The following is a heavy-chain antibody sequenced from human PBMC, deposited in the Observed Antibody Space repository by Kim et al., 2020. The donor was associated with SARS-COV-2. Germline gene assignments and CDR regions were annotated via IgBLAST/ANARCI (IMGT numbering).Heavy chain of an antibody. V-gene: IGHV1-3*01. Sequence: ASGYALRGYAMHWMRQAPGQRREWMGWINGGNGDTKYSEKFQGRLTITRDTSATTTYMELSSLRSEDTAGYYCARGIAVAATIDHWGQGTLAT. J-gene: IGHJ4*02. CDR1: GYALRGYA. CDR3: ARGIAVAATIDH. CDR2: INGGNGDT. D-gene: IGHD6-13*01.